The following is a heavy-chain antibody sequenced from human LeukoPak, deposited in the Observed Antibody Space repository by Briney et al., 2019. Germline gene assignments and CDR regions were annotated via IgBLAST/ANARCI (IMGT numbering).Heavy chain of an antibody. CDR2: INPHSGGT. CDR1: GYTFTGYY. Sequence: ASVKVSCKASGYTFTGYYIHWVRQAPGQGLEWMGWINPHSGGTNYAQKFQGRVTMTRDTSINTAYMELSSLRFDDTAVYYCARGATAGRFSLRPTGAYYMDVWGKGTTVTVSS. D-gene: IGHD6-13*01. CDR3: ARGATAGRFSLRPTGAYYMDV. J-gene: IGHJ6*03. V-gene: IGHV1-2*02.